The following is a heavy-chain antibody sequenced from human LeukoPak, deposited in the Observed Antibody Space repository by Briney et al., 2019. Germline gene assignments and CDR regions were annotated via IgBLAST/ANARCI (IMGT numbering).Heavy chain of an antibody. V-gene: IGHV3-53*01. CDR1: GFTVSSNY. CDR3: AREYYGMDV. CDR2: IYSGGFT. Sequence: GGSLRLSCAASGFTVSSNYMNWVRQAPGKGLGWVSVIYSGGFTYYADSVKGRFTISRDNSKNTLYLQMKSLRPEDTAVYYCAREYYGMDVWGQGTTVTVSS. J-gene: IGHJ6*02.